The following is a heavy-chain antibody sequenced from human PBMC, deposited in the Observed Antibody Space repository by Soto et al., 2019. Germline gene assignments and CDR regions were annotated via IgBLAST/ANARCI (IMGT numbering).Heavy chain of an antibody. CDR3: ARTYHGGLRWFAP. CDR1: GGSVSSYY. D-gene: IGHD3-10*01. CDR2: IYYTGTT. Sequence: SETLCLTCTVAGGSVSSYYWSWLRQPPGKGLEWIGYIYYTGTTDYNPSLRSRVTISVDRSKNQFSLKLSSVTAADTAVYYCARTYHGGLRWFAPWGQGTLVTVSS. V-gene: IGHV4-59*02. J-gene: IGHJ5*02.